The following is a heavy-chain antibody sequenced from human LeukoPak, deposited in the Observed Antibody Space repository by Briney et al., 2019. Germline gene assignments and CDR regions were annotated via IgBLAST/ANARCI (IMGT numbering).Heavy chain of an antibody. D-gene: IGHD5-18*01. CDR2: INTNTGNP. V-gene: IGHV7-4-1*02. J-gene: IGHJ4*02. CDR1: GYTFTTYD. Sequence: ASVKVSCKASGYTFTTYDINWVRQATGQGLEWMGWINTNTGNPTYAQGFTGRFVFSLDTSVSTAYLQISSLKAEDTAVYYCARHSYGFDYWGQGTLVTVPS. CDR3: ARHSYGFDY.